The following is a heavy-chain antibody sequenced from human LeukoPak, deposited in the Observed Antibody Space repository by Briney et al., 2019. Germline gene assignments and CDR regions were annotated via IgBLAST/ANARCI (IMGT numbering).Heavy chain of an antibody. Sequence: ASVKVSCKAPGYTFTSYDINWVRQATGQGLEWMGWMNPNSGNTGYAQKFQGRVTMTRNTSISTAYMELSSLRSEDTAVYYCARRVSNDYDGSGYLSFDYWGQGTLVTGSS. CDR2: MNPNSGNT. D-gene: IGHD3-22*01. CDR1: GYTFTSYD. J-gene: IGHJ4*02. V-gene: IGHV1-8*01. CDR3: ARRVSNDYDGSGYLSFDY.